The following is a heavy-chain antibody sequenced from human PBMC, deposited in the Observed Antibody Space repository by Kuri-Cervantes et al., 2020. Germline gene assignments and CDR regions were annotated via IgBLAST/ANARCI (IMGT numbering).Heavy chain of an antibody. D-gene: IGHD3-10*01. CDR3: AKVRPIYGSGSCTPSYFDY. V-gene: IGHV3-23*01. Sequence: GGSLRLSCAASGFSFSTYAMSWVRQAPGKGLEWVSAISGSGGSTYYADSVKGRFTISRDNSKNTLYLQMNSLRAEDTAVYYCAKVRPIYGSGSCTPSYFDYWGQGTLVTVSS. J-gene: IGHJ4*02. CDR2: ISGSGGST. CDR1: GFSFSTYA.